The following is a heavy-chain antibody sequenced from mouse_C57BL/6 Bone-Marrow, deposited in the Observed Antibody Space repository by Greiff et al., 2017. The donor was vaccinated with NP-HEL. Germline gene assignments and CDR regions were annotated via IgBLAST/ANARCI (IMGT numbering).Heavy chain of an antibody. J-gene: IGHJ1*03. CDR3: ARDGWNYYAWYFDV. V-gene: IGHV1-5*01. CDR1: GYTFTSYW. Sequence: EVKLQESGTVLARPGASVKMSCKTSGYTFTSYWMHWVKQRPGQGLEWIGAIYPGNSDTSYNQKFKGKATLTVDKSSSTAYMQLSSLTSEDSAVYYCARDGWNYYAWYFDVWGTGTTVTVSS. D-gene: IGHD1-1*01. CDR2: IYPGNSDT.